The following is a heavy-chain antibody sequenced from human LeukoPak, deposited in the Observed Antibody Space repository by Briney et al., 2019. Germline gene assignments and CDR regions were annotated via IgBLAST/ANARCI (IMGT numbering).Heavy chain of an antibody. CDR1: GGSMSSHD. CDR2: IFTTGRT. D-gene: IGHD3-3*01. Sequence: SETLSLTCTVSGGSMSSHDWTWIRQPAGKGLEWLGRIFTTGRTNYNPSLKSRLTMSIDTSKNEFSVRLTSVTAADTAMYYCARVRLGHDLWSDYDALDIWGRGTMVAVSS. CDR3: ARVRLGHDLWSDYDALDI. V-gene: IGHV4-4*07. J-gene: IGHJ3*02.